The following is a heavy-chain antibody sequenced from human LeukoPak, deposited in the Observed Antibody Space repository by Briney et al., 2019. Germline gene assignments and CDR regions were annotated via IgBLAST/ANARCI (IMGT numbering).Heavy chain of an antibody. CDR3: ARDLVVAGNGVDY. CDR1: GLTLTSYW. V-gene: IGHV3-74*01. CDR2: INGDGRST. D-gene: IGHD6-19*01. J-gene: IGHJ4*02. Sequence: PGRSLRLSCAPSGLTLTSYWTHWVRHAPGKGLGWVSRINGDGRSTSYAESVKGRVTVSRDNAKNTLYLQMNSLRAEDTAVYYCARDLVVAGNGVDYWGQGTLVTVSS.